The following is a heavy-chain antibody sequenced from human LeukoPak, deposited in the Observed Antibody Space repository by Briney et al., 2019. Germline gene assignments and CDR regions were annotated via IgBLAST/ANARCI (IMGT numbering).Heavy chain of an antibody. CDR2: ISSSSSYI. CDR3: ARDRIDYYDSSGSDAFDI. V-gene: IGHV3-21*01. D-gene: IGHD3-22*01. J-gene: IGHJ3*02. Sequence: AGGSLRLSCAASGFTFSSYSMNWVRQAPGKGLEWVSSISSSSSYIYYADSVKGRFTISRDNAKNSLYLLMNSLRAEDTAVYYCARDRIDYYDSSGSDAFDIWGQGTMVTVSS. CDR1: GFTFSSYS.